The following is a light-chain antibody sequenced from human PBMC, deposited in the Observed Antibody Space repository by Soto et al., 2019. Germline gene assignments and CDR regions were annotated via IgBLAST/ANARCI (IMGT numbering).Light chain of an antibody. CDR2: DVS. J-gene: IGLJ2*01. CDR3: SSYTSSSTVV. V-gene: IGLV2-14*01. CDR1: SSDVGGYNY. Sequence: QSALTQPASVSGSPGQSITISCTGTSSDVGGYNYVSWYQQHPGKAPKLMINDVSNRPSGVSNRFPGSKSGNTASLTISGLQAEDEADYYCSSYTSSSTVVFGGGTKLTVL.